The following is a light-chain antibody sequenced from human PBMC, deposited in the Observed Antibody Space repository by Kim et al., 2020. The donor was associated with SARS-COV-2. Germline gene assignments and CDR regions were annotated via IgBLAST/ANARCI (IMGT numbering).Light chain of an antibody. CDR3: QQYGSSPRT. Sequence: EVVLTQSPGTLSLSPGERATLSCRASQSVRGNYLAWYQQKPGQAPRLLIYTASNRASGIPDRFSGSGSGTDFTLTISRLEPEDFAVYFCQQYGSSPRTFGQGTKVDIK. CDR1: QSVRGNY. CDR2: TAS. J-gene: IGKJ1*01. V-gene: IGKV3-20*01.